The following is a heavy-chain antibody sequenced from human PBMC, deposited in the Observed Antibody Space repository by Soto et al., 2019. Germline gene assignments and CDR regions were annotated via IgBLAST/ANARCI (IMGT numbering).Heavy chain of an antibody. V-gene: IGHV1-18*01. Sequence: QVQLVQSGAEVKKPGASVKVSCKASGYTFTSYGISWVRQAPGQGLEGMGWISAYNGNTNYAKKLQGRATMTTDTSTSTAYMELRSLRSDDTAVYYCAISKGGAPLDAFDIWGQGTMVTVSS. D-gene: IGHD3-16*01. CDR1: GYTFTSYG. CDR3: AISKGGAPLDAFDI. CDR2: ISAYNGNT. J-gene: IGHJ3*02.